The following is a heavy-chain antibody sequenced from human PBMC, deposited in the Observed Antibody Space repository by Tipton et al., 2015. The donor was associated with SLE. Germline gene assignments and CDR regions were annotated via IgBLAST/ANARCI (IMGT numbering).Heavy chain of an antibody. V-gene: IGHV3-48*03. CDR1: GFSFNKYE. Sequence: SLRLSCAASGFSFNKYEMNWVRQAPGKGLEWVSSISGSGDATNYADSVKGRFTISRDNAKNSLHLQMSSLRVEDTAVYYCGRLDRYCGRTSCGDDYWGQGTQVTVSS. CDR2: ISGSGDAT. J-gene: IGHJ4*02. CDR3: GRLDRYCGRTSCGDDY. D-gene: IGHD2-2*01.